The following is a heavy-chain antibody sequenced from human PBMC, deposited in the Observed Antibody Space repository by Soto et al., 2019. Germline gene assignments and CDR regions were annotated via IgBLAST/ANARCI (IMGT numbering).Heavy chain of an antibody. CDR1: GFSFSIYS. Sequence: GGSLRLSGATSGFSFSIYSMNWVRQAPGKGLEWVSYIDSRGTTIYYAASMKGRFTISRDNAKQSLYLQMTSLRDEDTAVYYCARGRLWSFHSWGQGTLVTVSS. V-gene: IGHV3-48*02. J-gene: IGHJ4*02. D-gene: IGHD3-16*01. CDR2: IDSRGTTI. CDR3: ARGRLWSFHS.